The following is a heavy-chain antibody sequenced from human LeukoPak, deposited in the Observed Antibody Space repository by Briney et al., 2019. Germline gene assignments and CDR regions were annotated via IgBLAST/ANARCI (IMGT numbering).Heavy chain of an antibody. CDR3: AHLHEQLELFDY. V-gene: IGHV2-5*02. D-gene: IGHD6-6*01. Sequence: ESGPTLVNPTQTLTLTCTFSGFSLSTTGVGVGWVRQPPGKALEWLALIYWDDDKRYSPSLKSRLTITKDTSKNQVVLTMTNMNPVDTATYYCAHLHEQLELFDYWGQGTLVTVSS. CDR2: IYWDDDK. J-gene: IGHJ4*02. CDR1: GFSLSTTGVG.